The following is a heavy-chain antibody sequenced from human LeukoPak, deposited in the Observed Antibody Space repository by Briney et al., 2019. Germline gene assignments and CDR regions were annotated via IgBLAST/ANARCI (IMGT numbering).Heavy chain of an antibody. Sequence: PGGSLRLSCAASGFTFSSYAMSWVRQAPGKGLEWVSASGSGGSTYYADSVKGRFTISRDNSKNTLYLQMNSLRAEDTAVYYCAKEPGEYSSSRYFDYWGQGTLVTVSS. V-gene: IGHV3-23*01. CDR3: AKEPGEYSSSRYFDY. J-gene: IGHJ4*02. CDR1: GFTFSSYA. CDR2: SGSGGST. D-gene: IGHD6-6*01.